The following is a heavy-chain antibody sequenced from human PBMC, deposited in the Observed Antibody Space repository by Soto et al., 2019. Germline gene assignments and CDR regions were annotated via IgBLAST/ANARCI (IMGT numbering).Heavy chain of an antibody. Sequence: QVQLQESGPGLVKPSQTLSLTCTVSGGSISSGGYYWSWIRQHPGKGLEWIGYIYYSGSTYYNPSLMTRVTIQVDSYKNQFSPELSSVTAADTAVYYCARGIGYCISTSCYKWFDPWGQGTLVTVSS. J-gene: IGHJ5*02. CDR3: ARGIGYCISTSCYKWFDP. D-gene: IGHD2-2*02. V-gene: IGHV4-31*03. CDR2: IYYSGST. CDR1: GGSISSGGYY.